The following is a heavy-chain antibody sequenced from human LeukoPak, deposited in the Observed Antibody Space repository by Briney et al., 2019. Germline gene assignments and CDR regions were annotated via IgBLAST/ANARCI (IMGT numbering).Heavy chain of an antibody. Sequence: PGGSLRLSCAASGCTFSSYAMSWVRQAPGKGLEWVSSISNSGGRTSYTDSVKGRFTISRDNSKITLYLQMNSLRAEDTAVYYCAKSYNGYESKPDYWGQGTLVTVSS. CDR1: GCTFSSYA. CDR2: ISNSGGRT. D-gene: IGHD5-12*01. V-gene: IGHV3-23*01. CDR3: AKSYNGYESKPDY. J-gene: IGHJ4*02.